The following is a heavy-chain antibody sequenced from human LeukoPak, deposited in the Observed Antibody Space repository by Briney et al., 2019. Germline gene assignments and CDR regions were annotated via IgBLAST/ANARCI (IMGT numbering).Heavy chain of an antibody. D-gene: IGHD3-22*01. CDR3: ARDLAEYYDSSGYFENWYFDL. CDR2: INPSGGST. V-gene: IGHV1-46*01. Sequence: ASVKVSCKASGYTFTSYYMHWVRQAPGQGLEWMGIINPSGGSTSYAQKFQGRVTMTRDTSTSTVYMELSSLGSEDTAVYYCARDLAEYYDSSGYFENWYFDLWGRGTLVTVSS. J-gene: IGHJ2*01. CDR1: GYTFTSYY.